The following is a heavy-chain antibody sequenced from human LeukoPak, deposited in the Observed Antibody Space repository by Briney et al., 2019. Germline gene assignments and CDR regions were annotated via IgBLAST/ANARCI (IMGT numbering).Heavy chain of an antibody. V-gene: IGHV3-21*01. D-gene: IGHD2-2*01. CDR2: ISSSSSYI. CDR1: GFTFSSYW. J-gene: IGHJ4*02. CDR3: ARHGGYCSSTSCYCDY. Sequence: GGSLRLSCAASGFTFSSYWMNWVRQAPGKGLEWVSSISSSSSYIYYADSVKGRFTISRDNAKNSLYLQMNSLRAEDTAVYYCARHGGYCSSTSCYCDYWGQGTLVTVSS.